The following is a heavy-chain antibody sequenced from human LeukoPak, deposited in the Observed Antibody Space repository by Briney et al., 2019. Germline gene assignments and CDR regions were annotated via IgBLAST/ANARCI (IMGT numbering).Heavy chain of an antibody. D-gene: IGHD3-10*01. V-gene: IGHV4-39*07. CDR3: ARVGTYYYGSGSFYFDY. Sequence: GSLRLTCAASGFSFSDYSMKWVRQAPGKGLEWIGSIYYSGGTYYNPSLKSRVTISVDTSKNQFSLKLSSVTAADTAVYYCARVGTYYYGSGSFYFDYWGQGTLVTVSS. CDR1: GFSFSDYS. CDR2: IYYSGGT. J-gene: IGHJ4*02.